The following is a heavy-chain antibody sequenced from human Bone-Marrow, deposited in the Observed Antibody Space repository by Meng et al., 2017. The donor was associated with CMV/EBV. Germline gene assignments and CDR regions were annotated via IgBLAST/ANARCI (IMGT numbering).Heavy chain of an antibody. CDR2: ISYDGSNK. V-gene: IGHV3-30-3*01. CDR1: GFTFSSYA. Sequence: GESLKISCAASGFTFSSYAMHWVRQAPGKGLEWVAVISYDGSNKYYADSVKGRFTISRDNSKNTLYLQMNSLRAEDTAVYYCARGYEVRSPPWFDPWGQGTLVTASS. D-gene: IGHD3-10*01. J-gene: IGHJ5*02. CDR3: ARGYEVRSPPWFDP.